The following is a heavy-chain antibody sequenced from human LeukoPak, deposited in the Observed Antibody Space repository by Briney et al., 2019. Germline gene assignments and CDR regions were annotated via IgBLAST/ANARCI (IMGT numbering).Heavy chain of an antibody. CDR1: GFTFSGSS. J-gene: IGHJ4*02. CDR3: TTYYDDFPFDY. V-gene: IGHV3-73*01. CDR2: IRSKANNYAT. D-gene: IGHD4-17*01. Sequence: GGSLRLSCAASGFTFSGSSMHWVRQASGKGLEWVGRIRSKANNYATAYAASVKGRFTVSRDDSRNTAYLQMNSLKTEDTAVYYCTTYYDDFPFDYWGQGTLVTVSS.